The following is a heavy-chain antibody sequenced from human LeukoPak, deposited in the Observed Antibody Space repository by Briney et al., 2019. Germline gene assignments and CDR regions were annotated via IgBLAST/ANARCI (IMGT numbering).Heavy chain of an antibody. CDR3: ARSVYDWNPRYFMDV. J-gene: IGHJ6*03. D-gene: IGHD1-20*01. Sequence: PSETLSLTCTVSGDSMNNYYWTWMRQPAGKGLEWIGRVYISGNTMYNPSLQSRVTMSLDTSKNQFSLKLSSVTAADTAVYYCARSVYDWNPRYFMDVWGEGTTVTVSS. CDR2: VYISGNT. V-gene: IGHV4-4*07. CDR1: GDSMNNYY.